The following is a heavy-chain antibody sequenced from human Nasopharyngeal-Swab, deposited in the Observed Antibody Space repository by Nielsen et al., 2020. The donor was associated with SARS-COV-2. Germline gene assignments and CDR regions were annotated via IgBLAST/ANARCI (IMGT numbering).Heavy chain of an antibody. CDR1: GGSISSSSYY. J-gene: IGHJ5*02. CDR2: IYYSGST. CDR3: ARPSRHFWSGQDPWFDP. D-gene: IGHD3-3*02. Sequence: SETLSLTCTVSGGSISSSSYYWGWIRQPPGKGLEWIGSIYYSGSTYYNPSLKRRVTISVDTSKNQFTRKLSSVTAADTAVYYCARPSRHFWSGQDPWFDPWGQGTLVTVSS. V-gene: IGHV4-39*01.